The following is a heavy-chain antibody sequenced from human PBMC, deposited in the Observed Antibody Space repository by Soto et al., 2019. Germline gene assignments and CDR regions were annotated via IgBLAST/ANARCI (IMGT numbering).Heavy chain of an antibody. CDR3: ARTVFWSGYCWFDP. CDR1: GGSISSYY. J-gene: IGHJ5*02. D-gene: IGHD3-3*01. Sequence: SETLSLTCTVSGGSISSYYWSWIRQPPGKGLEWIGYIYYSGSTNCNPSLKSRVTISVDTSKNQFSLKLSSVTAADTAVYYCARTVFWSGYCWFDPWGQGTLVTVSS. V-gene: IGHV4-59*01. CDR2: IYYSGST.